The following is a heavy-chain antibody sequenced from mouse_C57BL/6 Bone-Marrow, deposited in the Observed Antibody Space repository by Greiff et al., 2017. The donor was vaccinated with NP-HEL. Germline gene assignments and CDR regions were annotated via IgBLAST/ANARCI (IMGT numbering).Heavy chain of an antibody. CDR1: GYTFTDYE. V-gene: IGHV1-15*01. CDR2: IDPETGGT. J-gene: IGHJ2*01. D-gene: IGHD4-1*01. CDR3: TKLGHYFDY. Sequence: VQLVESGAELVRPGASVTLSCKASGYTFTDYEMHWVKQTPVHGLEWIGAIDPETGGTAYNQKFKGKAILTADKSSSTAYMELRSLTSEDSAVYYCTKLGHYFDYWGQGTTLTVSS.